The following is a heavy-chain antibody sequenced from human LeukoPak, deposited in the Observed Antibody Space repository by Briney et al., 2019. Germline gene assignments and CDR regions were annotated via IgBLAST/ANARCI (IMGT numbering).Heavy chain of an antibody. CDR3: ARGGYYYDTTGSPGDY. D-gene: IGHD3-22*01. CDR2: ISYAGTNK. V-gene: IGHV3-30-3*01. CDR1: GFTLTNYA. J-gene: IGHJ4*02. Sequence: GGSLRLSCVVSGFTLTNYALHWVRQAPGKGLEWVAVISYAGTNKYYADSVKGRFTISRDISKNTVYLHMDSLRDGDTAVYFRARGGYYYDTTGSPGDYWGQGTLVTASS.